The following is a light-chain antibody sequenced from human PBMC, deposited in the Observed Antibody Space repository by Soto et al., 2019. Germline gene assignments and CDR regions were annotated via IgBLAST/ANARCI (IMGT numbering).Light chain of an antibody. Sequence: DIQMTQSPSTLSASVGDRVTITCRASQSISSWLAWYQQKPGKAPKLLIYDASSLESGVPSRFRGIGSGKEFTLTISGLQLVDFETFSSKQYNSFFFAPGTKVD. CDR1: QSISSW. J-gene: IGKJ3*01. CDR2: DAS. CDR3: KQYNSFF. V-gene: IGKV1-5*01.